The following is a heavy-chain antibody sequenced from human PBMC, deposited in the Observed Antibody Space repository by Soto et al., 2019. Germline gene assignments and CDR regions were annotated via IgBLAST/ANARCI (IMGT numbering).Heavy chain of an antibody. D-gene: IGHD3-10*01. J-gene: IGHJ1*01. CDR3: ARGPAWHASSAPFES. CDR1: GESFSGYY. Sequence: PSETLSLTCAVYGESFSGYYWSWIRQPPGKGLEWIGEINHSGSTKYILSLKSRVTISVDTSKNQFSLKLRSVTAADTAVYYCARGPAWHASSAPFESWGQGTLVTV. CDR2: INHSGST. V-gene: IGHV4-34*01.